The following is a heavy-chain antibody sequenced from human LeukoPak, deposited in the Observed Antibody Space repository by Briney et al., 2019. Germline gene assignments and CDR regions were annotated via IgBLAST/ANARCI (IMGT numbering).Heavy chain of an antibody. CDR1: GYSVSSGYY. V-gene: IGHV4-38-2*02. Sequence: SETLSLTCTVSGYSVSSGYYWGWIRQPPGKGLEWIASIYHSGDTYYNPSLRSRVTISLDTSKNQLSLKLSSVTAADTAVYYCAGSKAHLSTSWYGNWFDPWGQGTLVTVSS. D-gene: IGHD2-2*01. CDR2: IYHSGDT. CDR3: AGSKAHLSTSWYGNWFDP. J-gene: IGHJ5*02.